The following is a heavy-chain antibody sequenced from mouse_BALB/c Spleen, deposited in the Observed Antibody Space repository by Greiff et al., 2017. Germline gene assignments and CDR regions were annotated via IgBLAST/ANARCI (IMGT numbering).Heavy chain of an antibody. V-gene: IGHV2-6-7*01. CDR1: GFSLTGYG. CDR2: IWGDGST. Sequence: QVQLKESGPGLVAPSQSLSITCTVSGFSLTGYGVNRVRQPPGKGLEWLGMIWGDGSTDYNSALKSRLSISKDNSKSQVFLKMNSLQTDDTARYYCARDRYDGPSFDYWGQGTTLTVSS. J-gene: IGHJ2*01. CDR3: ARDRYDGPSFDY. D-gene: IGHD2-14*01.